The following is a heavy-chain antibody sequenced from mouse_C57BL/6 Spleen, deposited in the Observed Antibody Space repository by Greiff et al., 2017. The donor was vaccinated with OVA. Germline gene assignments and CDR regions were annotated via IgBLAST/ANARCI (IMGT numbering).Heavy chain of an antibody. CDR2: IYPGSGST. V-gene: IGHV1-55*01. CDR3: ARKNYYGYDDY. D-gene: IGHD2-2*01. J-gene: IGHJ2*01. Sequence: QVQLQQPGTALVKPGASVKMSCKASGYTFTSYWITWVKQRPGQGLEWMGDIYPGSGSTNYNEKFKSKATLTVDTSSSTAYMQLSSLTSEDSAVYYCARKNYYGYDDYWGQGTTLTVSS. CDR1: GYTFTSYW.